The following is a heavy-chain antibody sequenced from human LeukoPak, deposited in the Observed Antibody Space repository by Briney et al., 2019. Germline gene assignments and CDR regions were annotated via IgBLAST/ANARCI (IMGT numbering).Heavy chain of an antibody. CDR3: AREMGGWSDAFDI. CDR2: IYYSGST. Sequence: SETLSLTCTVSGGSISSGSYYWSWVRQPAGKGLEWIGYIYYSGSTNYNPSLKSRVTISVDTSKNQFSLKLSSVTAADTAVYYCAREMGGWSDAFDIWGQGTMVTVSS. V-gene: IGHV4-61*10. J-gene: IGHJ3*02. CDR1: GGSISSGSYY. D-gene: IGHD3-16*01.